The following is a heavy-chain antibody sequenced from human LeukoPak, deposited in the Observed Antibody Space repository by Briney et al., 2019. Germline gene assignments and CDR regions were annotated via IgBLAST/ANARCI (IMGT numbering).Heavy chain of an antibody. CDR3: ARDLERSYYSDSTDAFDI. CDR2: INPNSGGT. V-gene: IGHV1-2*02. CDR1: GYTFTGYY. J-gene: IGHJ3*02. Sequence: ASVKVSCKASGYTFTGYYMHWVRQAPGQGLEWMGWINPNSGGTNYAQKFQGRVTMTRDTSISTAYMELSRLRSDDTAVYYCARDLERSYYSDSTDAFDIWGQGTMVTVSS. D-gene: IGHD3-22*01.